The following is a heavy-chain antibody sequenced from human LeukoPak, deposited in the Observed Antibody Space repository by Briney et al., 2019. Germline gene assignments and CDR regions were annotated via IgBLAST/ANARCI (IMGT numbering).Heavy chain of an antibody. Sequence: GASVKVSCKASGYTFTSYYMHWVRQAPGQGLEWMGWISVYNGDTNYAQKFQGRVTMTTDTSTSTAYMELRSLISDDTAVYYCARGLAPPYWGQGTLVTVSS. CDR1: GYTFTSYY. CDR2: ISVYNGDT. J-gene: IGHJ4*02. D-gene: IGHD3-3*02. CDR3: ARGLAPPY. V-gene: IGHV1-18*04.